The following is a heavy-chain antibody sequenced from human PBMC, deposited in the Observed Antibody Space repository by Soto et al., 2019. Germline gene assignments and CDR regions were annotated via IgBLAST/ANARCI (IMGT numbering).Heavy chain of an antibody. Sequence: SESLSLTCTVSGGSISSGGYYWSWIRQHPGKGLEWIGYIYYSGSTYYNPSLKSRVTISVDTSKNQFSLKLSSVTAADTAVYYCARTYGDYYYYYGIDVWGQGTTVTVSS. CDR2: IYYSGST. J-gene: IGHJ6*02. D-gene: IGHD4-17*01. V-gene: IGHV4-31*03. CDR3: ARTYGDYYYYYGIDV. CDR1: GGSISSGGYY.